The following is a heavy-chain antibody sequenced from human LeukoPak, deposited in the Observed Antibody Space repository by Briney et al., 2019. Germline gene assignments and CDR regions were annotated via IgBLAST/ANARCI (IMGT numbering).Heavy chain of an antibody. V-gene: IGHV3-13*01. J-gene: IGHJ6*02. D-gene: IGHD2-15*01. CDR1: GFPFSSYD. CDR3: ARVFYSGHYYYGMDV. CDR2: IGTAGDT. Sequence: GSLRLSCAASGFPFSSYDMHWVRQATGKGLEWVSAIGTAGDTYYPGSVKGRFTISRENAKNSLYLQMNSLRAGDTAVYYCARVFYSGHYYYGMDVWGQGTTVTVSS.